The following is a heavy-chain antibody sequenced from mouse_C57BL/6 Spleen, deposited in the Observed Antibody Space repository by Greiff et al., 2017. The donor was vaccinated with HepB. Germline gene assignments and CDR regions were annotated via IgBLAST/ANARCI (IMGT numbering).Heavy chain of an antibody. Sequence: VQLQQSGTVLARPGASVKMSCKTSGYTFTSYWMHWVKQRPGQGLEWIGAIYPGNSDTSYNQKFKGKAKLTAVTSASTAYMELSSLTNEDSAVYYCKGITTVVAKDYAMDYWGQGTSVTVSS. CDR1: GYTFTSYW. CDR3: KGITTVVAKDYAMDY. V-gene: IGHV1-5*01. CDR2: IYPGNSDT. D-gene: IGHD1-1*01. J-gene: IGHJ4*01.